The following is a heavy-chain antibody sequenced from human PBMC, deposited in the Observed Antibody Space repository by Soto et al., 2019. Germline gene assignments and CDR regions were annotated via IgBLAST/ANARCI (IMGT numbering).Heavy chain of an antibody. CDR2: IYYSGNT. CDR3: ARHVSSYYNENMYFDY. Sequence: SETLSLTCIVSGGSISDSNYYWAWIRQPPGKGLEWVGSIYYSGNTYYNPSLKSRVTLSVDTSKKQFSLKLSSVTATDTAVYYCARHVSSYYNENMYFDYWGQGTLVTVSS. V-gene: IGHV4-39*01. J-gene: IGHJ4*02. CDR1: GGSISDSNYY. D-gene: IGHD3-22*01.